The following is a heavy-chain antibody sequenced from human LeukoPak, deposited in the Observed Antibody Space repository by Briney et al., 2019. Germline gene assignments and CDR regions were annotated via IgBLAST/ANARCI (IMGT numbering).Heavy chain of an antibody. V-gene: IGHV4-30-4*01. J-gene: IGHJ5*02. CDR1: GGSINGGDDY. Sequence: SETLSLTCTVSGGSINGGDDYWSWSRQPPGKGLEWIGYIYYSGNTYYNPSLKSRVTISLDTSKNQFSLKLSSVTAADTAVYYCARDLSPHGFDPWGQGTLVTVSS. CDR3: ARDLSPHGFDP. CDR2: IYYSGNT.